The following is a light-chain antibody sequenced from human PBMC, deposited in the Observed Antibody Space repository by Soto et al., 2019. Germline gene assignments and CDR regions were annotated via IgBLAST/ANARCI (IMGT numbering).Light chain of an antibody. J-gene: IGKJ3*01. CDR2: GAF. CDR1: QSVSSSY. Sequence: EIVLTQSPGTLSLSPGERATLSCRASQSVSSSYLAWYQQKPGQAPRLLIYGAFSRATGIPDRFRGSGSGTVFTITISILEPEDFAVYSCQQYGSAPLFTFGPGTKADIK. CDR3: QQYGSAPLFT. V-gene: IGKV3-20*01.